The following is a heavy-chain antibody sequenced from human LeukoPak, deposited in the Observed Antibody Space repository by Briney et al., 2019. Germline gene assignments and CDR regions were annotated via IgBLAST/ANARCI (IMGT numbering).Heavy chain of an antibody. CDR3: AKPRGATVPQLFFDY. V-gene: IGHV3-23*01. D-gene: IGHD3-10*01. J-gene: IGHJ4*02. CDR2: ILHIASNT. Sequence: GGSLRLSCAASGFAFSDNAMTWVRQAPGKGLEWVSTILHIASNTYYADSVKGRFTISRDNSKNTLYLQMNSLRGEDTAVYFCAKPRGATVPQLFFDYWGQGTLATVSS. CDR1: GFAFSDNA.